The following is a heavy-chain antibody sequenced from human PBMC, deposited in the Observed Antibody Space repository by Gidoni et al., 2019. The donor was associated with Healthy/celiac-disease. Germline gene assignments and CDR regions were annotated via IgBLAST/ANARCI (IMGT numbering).Heavy chain of an antibody. CDR1: GFTFSHYY. D-gene: IGHD6-25*01. CDR2: SSSSSSYT. CDR3: AREISRLAAGNWFDP. V-gene: IGHV3-11*05. Sequence: QVQLVESGGGLVKPGGSLRLSCAASGFTFSHYYMSWIRQAPGKGLEWVSYSSSSSSYTNYADSVKGRFTISRDNAKNSLYLQMNSLRAEDTAVYYCAREISRLAAGNWFDPWGQGTLVTVSS. J-gene: IGHJ5*02.